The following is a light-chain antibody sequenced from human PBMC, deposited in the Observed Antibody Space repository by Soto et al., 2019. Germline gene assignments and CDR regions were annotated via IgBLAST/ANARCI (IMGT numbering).Light chain of an antibody. CDR1: SSDVGVYNT. J-gene: IGLJ1*01. CDR2: EVS. CDR3: TSYTKSNTVV. Sequence: QSVLTQPASVSGSPGQSITISCTGTSSDVGVYNTVSWYVHHPGKAPKLIIFEVSSRPSGVSDRFSGSKSGNTASLTISGLQTDDEAAYYCTSYTKSNTVVFGTGTKLTVL. V-gene: IGLV2-14*01.